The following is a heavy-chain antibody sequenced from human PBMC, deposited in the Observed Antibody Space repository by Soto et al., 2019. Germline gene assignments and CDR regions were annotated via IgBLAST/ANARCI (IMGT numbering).Heavy chain of an antibody. Sequence: GASVKVSCKPSGYTFTSHGIIWVRQAPGQGLEWMGWISGYNGNTNSAQKFQGRVTMTTDTSTSTAYMELRSLESDDTAVYYCASEKTIFGVVPMGHFDIWGQGTMVTVSS. CDR3: ASEKTIFGVVPMGHFDI. J-gene: IGHJ3*02. CDR1: GYTFTSHG. CDR2: ISGYNGNT. D-gene: IGHD3-3*01. V-gene: IGHV1-18*01.